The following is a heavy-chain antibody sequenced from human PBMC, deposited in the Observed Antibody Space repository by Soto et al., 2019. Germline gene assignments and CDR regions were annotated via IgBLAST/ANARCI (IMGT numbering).Heavy chain of an antibody. Sequence: VQLQESGPGLVKPSGTLSLTCTVSGGSISTTNWWSWVRQSPGKGLEWIGEILHIGSTNYNPYLKSEVTISIDKSKNQFSLRLRSVTAADTAVYYCASGFDSDGLYNGGHPWGQGTLVSVSS. CDR3: ASGFDSDGLYNGGHP. V-gene: IGHV4-4*02. J-gene: IGHJ5*02. CDR2: ILHIGST. D-gene: IGHD3-22*01. CDR1: GGSISTTNW.